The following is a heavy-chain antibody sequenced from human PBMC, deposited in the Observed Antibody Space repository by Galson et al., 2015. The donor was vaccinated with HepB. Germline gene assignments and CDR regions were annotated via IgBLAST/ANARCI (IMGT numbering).Heavy chain of an antibody. CDR3: ARDRYLYCTSATCPEHDAFDV. V-gene: IGHV3-30*04. CDR2: LSRDGNNR. CDR1: GFTLSRYA. J-gene: IGHJ3*01. D-gene: IGHD2-2*01. Sequence: SLRLSCAASGFTLSRYAIHWIRQAPGKGLEWVAVLSRDGNNRYYADSVKGRFTIARDNSKNTLYLQMNTLRAEDTAVYYCARDRYLYCTSATCPEHDAFDVWGQGTMVTVSS.